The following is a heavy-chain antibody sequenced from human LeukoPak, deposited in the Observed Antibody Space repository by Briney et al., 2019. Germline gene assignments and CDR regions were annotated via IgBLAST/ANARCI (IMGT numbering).Heavy chain of an antibody. CDR1: GLTVINNY. J-gene: IGHJ5*02. CDR3: ARDPGAAAGNLWS. D-gene: IGHD6-25*01. CDR2: IFSGGGT. Sequence: WGSLRLSCVVSGLTVINNYMTWVRQAPGKGLEWVSLIFSGGGTYYADSVKGRFTISRDSSKNTLYLQMNSLRAEDTALYYCARDPGAAAGNLWSWGQGTLVTVSS. V-gene: IGHV3-66*01.